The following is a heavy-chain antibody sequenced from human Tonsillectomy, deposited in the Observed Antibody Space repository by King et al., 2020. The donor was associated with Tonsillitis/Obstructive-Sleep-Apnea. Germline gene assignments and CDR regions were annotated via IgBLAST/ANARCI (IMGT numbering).Heavy chain of an antibody. Sequence: VPLQESGPGLVKPSQTLSLTCTVSGGSISSGGSYWSWIRQHPGQGLEWLGYIYYSGSTYYNPSLKSRVTISVDTSKKQFSLNLSSVTAADTAVYYCARDSCSSTSCYFDSWGQGTLVTVSS. CDR1: GGSISSGGSY. J-gene: IGHJ4*02. V-gene: IGHV4-31*03. D-gene: IGHD2-2*01. CDR2: IYYSGST. CDR3: ARDSCSSTSCYFDS.